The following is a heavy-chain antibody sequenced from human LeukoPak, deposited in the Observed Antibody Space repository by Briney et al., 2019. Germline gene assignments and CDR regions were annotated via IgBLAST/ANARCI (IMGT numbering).Heavy chain of an antibody. CDR3: TTVFWSGFGFFYFFDL. Sequence: GGSLRLSCAASGFTFSNAWMSWVRQAPGKGLEWVGRIKSKTDGGTTDYAAPVKGRFTISRDDSKNTLYLQMNSLKTEDTAVYFWTTVFWSGFGFFYFFDLWGKGTTVTVSS. CDR1: GFTFSNAW. CDR2: IKSKTDGGTT. V-gene: IGHV3-15*01. J-gene: IGHJ6*03. D-gene: IGHD3-3*01.